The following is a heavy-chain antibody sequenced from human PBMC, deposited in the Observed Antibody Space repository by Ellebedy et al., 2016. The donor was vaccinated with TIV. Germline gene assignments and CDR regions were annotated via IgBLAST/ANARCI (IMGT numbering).Heavy chain of an antibody. CDR3: ARDHNGYIHLDY. V-gene: IGHV3-30-3*01. CDR1: GFTFSSYA. J-gene: IGHJ4*02. CDR2: ISYVFDGNKR. D-gene: IGHD2-8*01. Sequence: GESLKISXAASGFTFSSYALHWVRQAPGKGLEWVAGISYVFDGNKRYYADSVKGRFTISRDNSKSSLYLQMNSLRGDDTAVYYCARDHNGYIHLDYWGQGTLVTVSS.